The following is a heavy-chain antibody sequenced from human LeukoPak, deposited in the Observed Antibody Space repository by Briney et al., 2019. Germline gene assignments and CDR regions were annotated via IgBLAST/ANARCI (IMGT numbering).Heavy chain of an antibody. Sequence: GGSLRLSCAASGFTFSSYAMHWVRQAPGKGLEWVSAISGSGGSTYYADSVKGRFTISRDNSKNTLYLQMNSLRAEDTAVYYCAAQWLVLGAFDIWGQGTMVTVS. CDR3: AAQWLVLGAFDI. CDR1: GFTFSSYA. J-gene: IGHJ3*02. D-gene: IGHD6-19*01. V-gene: IGHV3-23*01. CDR2: ISGSGGST.